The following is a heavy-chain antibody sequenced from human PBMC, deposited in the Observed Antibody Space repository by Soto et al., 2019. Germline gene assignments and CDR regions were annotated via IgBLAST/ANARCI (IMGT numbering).Heavy chain of an antibody. CDR3: SKFKYSTSVRYLQH. V-gene: IGHV5-51*01. J-gene: IGHJ1*01. D-gene: IGHD6-6*01. CDR1: GYSFTSYW. Sequence: GESLKISCKSSGYSFTSYWIAWVRQMPGKGLEWMGIIYPGDSDTRYSPSFQGQVTISVDKSISTAYLQWSSLKASDTAIYYCSKFKYSTSVRYLQHWGQGTPVTVSS. CDR2: IYPGDSDT.